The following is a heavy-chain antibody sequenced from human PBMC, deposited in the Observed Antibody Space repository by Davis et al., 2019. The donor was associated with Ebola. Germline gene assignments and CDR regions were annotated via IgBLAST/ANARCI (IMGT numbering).Heavy chain of an antibody. Sequence: GGSLRLSCEASGFIFSSYGMHWVRQAPGKGLEWVALIWYDGSNQFYADSVKGRFTISRDNAKNTVYLQMNSLRAEDTAVYYCAKDRPSGTMVQGYFDYWGQGTLVTVSS. V-gene: IGHV3-33*06. CDR2: IWYDGSNQ. D-gene: IGHD3-10*01. CDR1: GFIFSSYG. CDR3: AKDRPSGTMVQGYFDY. J-gene: IGHJ4*02.